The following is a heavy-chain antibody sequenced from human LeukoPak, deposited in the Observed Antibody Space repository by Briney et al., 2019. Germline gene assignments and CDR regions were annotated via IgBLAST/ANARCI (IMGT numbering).Heavy chain of an antibody. CDR3: ARDRVFVDTAIVSPVQYFDY. D-gene: IGHD5-18*01. CDR1: GYTFTGYY. CDR2: INPNSGGT. Sequence: GASVKVSCKASGYTFTGYYMHWVRQAPGQGLEWMGWINPNSGGTNYAQKLQGRVTMTTATSTSTAYMELRSLRADDTAVYYCARDRVFVDTAIVSPVQYFDYWGQGTLVTVSS. J-gene: IGHJ4*02. V-gene: IGHV1-2*02.